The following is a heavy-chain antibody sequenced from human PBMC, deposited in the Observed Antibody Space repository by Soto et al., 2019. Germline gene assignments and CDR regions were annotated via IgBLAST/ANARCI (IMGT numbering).Heavy chain of an antibody. Sequence: EVQLVESGGGLVKPGGSLRLSCGASGFTVSSYSMNWVRQAPGRGLEWVSSISSSSTYIHYADSMKGRFTIHRDNAXXLRYLQMNSLRVEDTAVYYCARDKLLFSWDAGNSPGWYFDLWGRGTLVTVSS. D-gene: IGHD6-13*01. J-gene: IGHJ2*01. CDR1: GFTVSSYS. CDR2: ISSSSTYI. V-gene: IGHV3-21*02. CDR3: ARDKLLFSWDAGNSPGWYFDL.